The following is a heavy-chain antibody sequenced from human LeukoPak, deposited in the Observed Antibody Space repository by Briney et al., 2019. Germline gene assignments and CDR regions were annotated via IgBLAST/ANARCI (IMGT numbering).Heavy chain of an antibody. CDR1: GGSFSGYY. D-gene: IGHD3-3*01. Sequence: SETLSLTCAVYGGSFSGYYWSWIRQPPGKGLEWIGEINHSGSTNYNPSLKSRVTISVDTSKNQFSLKLSSVTAADTAVYYCARQGRQRITIFGVVPGWFDPWGQGTLVTVSS. V-gene: IGHV4-34*01. CDR2: INHSGST. J-gene: IGHJ5*02. CDR3: ARQGRQRITIFGVVPGWFDP.